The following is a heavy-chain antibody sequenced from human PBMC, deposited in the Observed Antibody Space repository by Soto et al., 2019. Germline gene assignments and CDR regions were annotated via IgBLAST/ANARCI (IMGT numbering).Heavy chain of an antibody. V-gene: IGHV1-69*12. CDR2: IIPMFDTP. CDR3: ARSGGLEPDFKY. J-gene: IGHJ4*02. D-gene: IGHD2-15*01. Sequence: QVQLVQSGAEVKKPGSSVKVSCKASGGTFSSDSFSWVRQSPGQGLEWMGGIIPMFDTPIYAQKFQERVRITADESTSTAYMQLSSQRSGDTAVYYCARSGGLEPDFKYWGQGSLVTVSP. CDR1: GGTFSSDS.